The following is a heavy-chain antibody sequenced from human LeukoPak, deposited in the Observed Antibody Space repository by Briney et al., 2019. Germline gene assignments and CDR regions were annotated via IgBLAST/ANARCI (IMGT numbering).Heavy chain of an antibody. J-gene: IGHJ5*02. V-gene: IGHV4-59*01. Sequence: ASETLSLTCTVSGGSISSYYWSWLRQPPGKGLEWIGYIYYSGSTNYNPSLKSRVTISVDTSKNQFSLKPSSVTAADTAVYYCARLSSGYYSSWFDPWGQGTLVTVSS. CDR3: ARLSSGYYSSWFDP. D-gene: IGHD3-22*01. CDR2: IYYSGST. CDR1: GGSISSYY.